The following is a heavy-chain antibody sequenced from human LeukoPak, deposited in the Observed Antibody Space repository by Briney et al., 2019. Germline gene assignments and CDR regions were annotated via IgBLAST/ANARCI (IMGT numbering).Heavy chain of an antibody. CDR1: GGSISGYF. D-gene: IGHD3-22*01. J-gene: IGHJ6*03. CDR2: IHTIET. V-gene: IGHV4-4*09. Sequence: SETLSLTCTISGGSISGYFGTWIRQASGRGLEWIGYIHTIETKYNPSLQSRVSMSIDTSKNQFSLNLRSVTAADTAVYYCARGLRDEERYYKYYYMDVWGKGTTVTVSS. CDR3: ARGLRDEERYYKYYYMDV.